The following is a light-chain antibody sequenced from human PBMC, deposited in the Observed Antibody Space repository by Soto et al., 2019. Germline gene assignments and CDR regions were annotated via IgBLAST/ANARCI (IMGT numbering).Light chain of an antibody. CDR2: EGN. Sequence: QSALTQPASVSGSPGQSITISCTGTSSDVGSFNLVSWYQQHPGKAPKLMIYEGNKRPSGVSSRFSGSKSGNTASLTISGLRSEDEADYHCCSYAGGSTYVFGSGTKVTVL. J-gene: IGLJ1*01. CDR1: SSDVGSFNL. CDR3: CSYAGGSTYV. V-gene: IGLV2-23*01.